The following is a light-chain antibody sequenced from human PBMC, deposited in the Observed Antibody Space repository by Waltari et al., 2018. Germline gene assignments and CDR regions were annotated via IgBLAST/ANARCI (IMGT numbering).Light chain of an antibody. Sequence: QPVLTQSSSASASLGSSVKLTCTLSSGHSSYIIPWHQQQPGKAPRYLMKLEGSGSYNKGSGVPDRFSGSSSGADRYLTISNLQSEDEADYYCETWDSNTHLFGGGTKLTVL. CDR1: SGHSSYI. CDR2: LEGSGSY. J-gene: IGLJ2*01. V-gene: IGLV4-60*03. CDR3: ETWDSNTHL.